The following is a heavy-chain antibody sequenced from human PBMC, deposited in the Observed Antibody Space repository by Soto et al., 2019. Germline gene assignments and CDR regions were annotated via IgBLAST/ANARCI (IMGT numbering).Heavy chain of an antibody. CDR2: IYRSGST. J-gene: IGHJ4*02. V-gene: IGHV3-53*02. Sequence: EVQLVETGGGLIQPGESLRLSCTASGFNVSSNYMTWVRQAPGKGLVWVSYIYRSGSTYYADSVKGRFTIFRDSSKNTLHLQMNSLRAEDTAVYYCAGDPGGSHDYWGQGTLVTVSS. CDR3: AGDPGGSHDY. CDR1: GFNVSSNY. D-gene: IGHD3-10*01.